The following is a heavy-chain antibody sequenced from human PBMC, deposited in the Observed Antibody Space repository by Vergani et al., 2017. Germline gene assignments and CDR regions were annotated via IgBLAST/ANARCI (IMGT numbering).Heavy chain of an antibody. V-gene: IGHV5-10-1*01. CDR2: IDPSDSYT. J-gene: IGHJ4*02. CDR3: ARSPGGGYSGYEFDY. Sequence: EVQLVQSGAEVKTPGESLRISCKGSGYSFTSYWISWVRQMPGKGLEWMGRIDPSDSYTNYSPSFQGHVTISADKSISTAYLQWSSLKASDTAMYYCARSPGGGYSGYEFDYWGQGTLVTVSS. CDR1: GYSFTSYW. D-gene: IGHD5-12*01.